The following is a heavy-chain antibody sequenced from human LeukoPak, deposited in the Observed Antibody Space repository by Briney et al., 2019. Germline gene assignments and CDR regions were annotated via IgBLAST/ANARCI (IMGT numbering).Heavy chain of an antibody. J-gene: IGHJ4*02. CDR3: ARESIAAAALDY. Sequence: GGSLRLSCAASGFTFSSYCMHWVRQAPGEGLEWVAVIWYDGSNKYYADSVKGRFTISRDNSKNTLYLQMNSLRAEDTAVYYCARESIAAAALDYWGQGTLVTVSS. CDR1: GFTFSSYC. D-gene: IGHD6-13*01. V-gene: IGHV3-33*01. CDR2: IWYDGSNK.